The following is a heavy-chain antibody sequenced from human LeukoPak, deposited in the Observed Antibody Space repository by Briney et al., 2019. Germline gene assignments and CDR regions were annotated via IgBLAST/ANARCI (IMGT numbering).Heavy chain of an antibody. V-gene: IGHV1-18*01. CDR3: ARAAQDHSSSWYEGYFDY. J-gene: IGHJ4*02. CDR1: GYTFTSYG. CDR2: ISAYNGNT. Sequence: ASVKVSCKASGYTFTSYGISWVRQAPGQGLEWMGWISAYNGNTNYAQKLQGRVTMTTDTSTSTAYMELRSLRSEDTAVYYCARAAQDHSSSWYEGYFDYWGQGTLVTVSS. D-gene: IGHD6-13*01.